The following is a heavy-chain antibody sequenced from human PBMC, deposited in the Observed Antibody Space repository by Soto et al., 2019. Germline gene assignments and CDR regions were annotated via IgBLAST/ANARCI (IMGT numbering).Heavy chain of an antibody. J-gene: IGHJ4*02. Sequence: EVQLVESGGGLVQPGVSLRLSCAASGFTFSSYWMHWVRQAPGKGLVWVSRINIDGSSTSYADSVTGRFTISRDNGKNTLYMQMNSLRAEDTAVYYCVRRSLVVAAATREGYWCQGHLVTVSS. V-gene: IGHV3-74*01. D-gene: IGHD2-15*01. CDR1: GFTFSSYW. CDR3: VRRSLVVAAATREGY. CDR2: INIDGSST.